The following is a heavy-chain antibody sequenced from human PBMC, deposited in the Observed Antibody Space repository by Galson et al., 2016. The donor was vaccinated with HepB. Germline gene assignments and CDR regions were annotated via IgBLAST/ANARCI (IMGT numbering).Heavy chain of an antibody. CDR1: GSTFSSYT. CDR2: ISAYNGNT. J-gene: IGHJ3*02. V-gene: IGHV1-18*01. CDR3: ARDLLFDYDSTGFSTSRHAFDI. Sequence: VKVSCKASGSTFSSYTISWVRQAPGQGLEWMGCISAYNGNTNYAQNLQGRVTMTTDTSTSTVYMELRSLRSDDTAVYYCARDLLFDYDSTGFSTSRHAFDIWGQGTMVTVSS. D-gene: IGHD3-22*01.